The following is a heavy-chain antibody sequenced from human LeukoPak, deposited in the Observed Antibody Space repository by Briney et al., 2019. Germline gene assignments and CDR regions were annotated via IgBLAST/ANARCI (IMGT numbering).Heavy chain of an antibody. Sequence: GGSLRLSCAASGFTFSNYGMHWVRQAPGKGLEWVAVMWYDGSNKYYTDSVKGRFTISRDNSKNTLYLQMNSLRAEDTAVYYCAKSRDIPVAGISDYWGQGTLVTVSS. J-gene: IGHJ4*02. CDR2: MWYDGSNK. V-gene: IGHV3-33*06. CDR3: AKSRDIPVAGISDY. D-gene: IGHD6-19*01. CDR1: GFTFSNYG.